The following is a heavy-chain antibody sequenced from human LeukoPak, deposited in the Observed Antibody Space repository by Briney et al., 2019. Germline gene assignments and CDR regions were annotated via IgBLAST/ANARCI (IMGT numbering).Heavy chain of an antibody. Sequence: GGSLRLSCAASGFTFSSYWMHWVRQAPGKGLVWVSRINTDGSSTSYADSVKGRFTISRDNAKNTLYLQMNSLRAEDTAVYYCAREYCSSTSCYNDSWFDPWGQGTLVTVSS. CDR3: AREYCSSTSCYNDSWFDP. CDR2: INTDGSST. J-gene: IGHJ5*02. V-gene: IGHV3-74*01. D-gene: IGHD2-2*02. CDR1: GFTFSSYW.